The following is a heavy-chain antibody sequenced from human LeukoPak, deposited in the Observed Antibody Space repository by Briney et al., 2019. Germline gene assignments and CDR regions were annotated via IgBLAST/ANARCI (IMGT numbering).Heavy chain of an antibody. D-gene: IGHD5-12*01. CDR2: INHSGST. J-gene: IGHJ4*02. CDR3: ARAPETVAIDY. CDR1: GESFSGHY. V-gene: IGHV4-34*01. Sequence: SETLSLTCAVYGESFSGHYWTWIRQPPGKGLEWIAEINHSGSTNYNPSLKSRVTISADTSKNQFSLKVKSVTAADTAVYYCARAPETVAIDYWGQGTLVTVSS.